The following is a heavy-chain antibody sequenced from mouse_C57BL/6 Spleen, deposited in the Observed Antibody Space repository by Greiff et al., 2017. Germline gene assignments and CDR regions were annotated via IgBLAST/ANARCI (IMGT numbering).Heavy chain of an antibody. V-gene: IGHV1-74*01. Sequence: VQLQQPGAELVKPGASVKVSCKASGYTFTSYWMHWVKQRPGQGLEWIGRIHPSDSDTNYNQKFKGKATLTVDKSSSTAYMQLSSLTSDDAAVYYCAIPPANSYYFDYWGQGTTLTVAS. D-gene: IGHD3-3*01. CDR2: IHPSDSDT. CDR3: AIPPANSYYFDY. J-gene: IGHJ2*01. CDR1: GYTFTSYW.